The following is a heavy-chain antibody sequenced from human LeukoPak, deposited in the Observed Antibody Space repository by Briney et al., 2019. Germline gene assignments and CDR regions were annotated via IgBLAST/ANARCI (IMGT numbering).Heavy chain of an antibody. CDR1: GYTFTGYY. D-gene: IGHD5-18*01. CDR2: INPNSGGT. J-gene: IGHJ6*02. Sequence: ASVKVSCKASGYTFTGYYMHWVRQAPGQGLEWMGWINPNSGGTNYAQKFQGWVTMTRDTSISTAYMERSRLRSDDTAVYYCARARYSYGYPSYTYGMDVWGQGTTVTVSS. V-gene: IGHV1-2*04. CDR3: ARARYSYGYPSYTYGMDV.